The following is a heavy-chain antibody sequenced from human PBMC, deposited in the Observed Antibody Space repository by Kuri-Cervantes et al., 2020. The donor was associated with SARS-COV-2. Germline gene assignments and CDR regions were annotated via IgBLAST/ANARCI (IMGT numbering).Heavy chain of an antibody. CDR1: GFTFSSYA. D-gene: IGHD3-16*01. CDR2: IYTGDKT. CDR3: ARDLGGVSGPFDY. J-gene: IGHJ4*02. V-gene: IGHV3-53*01. Sequence: GESLKISCTASGFTFSSYAMSWVRQAPEKGLEWLSVIYTGDKTYYADSVKGRFTISRDDSKNTVYLQMNSLRAEDTAVYYCARDLGGVSGPFDYWGQGTLVTVSS.